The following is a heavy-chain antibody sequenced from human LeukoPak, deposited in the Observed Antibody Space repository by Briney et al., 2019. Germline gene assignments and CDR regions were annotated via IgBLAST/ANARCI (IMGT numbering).Heavy chain of an antibody. CDR3: ATVYYDSSAYGDLDS. V-gene: IGHV3-21*01. Sequence: PGGSLRLSCAASGIAFRSFTMNWVRQAPGKGLEWGSSITPTSTSIFYADSVRGRFTISRDNAKNSLYLQMNSLRAEDTAIYHCATVYYDSSAYGDLDSWGQGTLVTVSS. CDR2: ITPTSTSI. D-gene: IGHD3-22*01. CDR1: GIAFRSFT. J-gene: IGHJ4*02.